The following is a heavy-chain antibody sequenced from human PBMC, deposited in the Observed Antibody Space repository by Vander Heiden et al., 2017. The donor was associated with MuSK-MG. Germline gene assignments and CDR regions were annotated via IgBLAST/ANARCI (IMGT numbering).Heavy chain of an antibody. CDR1: GVTVSSNY. Sequence: EVQLVESGGGLVQPGGSLRLSCAASGVTVSSNYMSWVRQAPGKGLEWVSVIYSGGSTYYADSVKGRFTISRDNSKNTLYLQMNSLRAEDTAVYYCARDGRWLQLDAFDIWGQGTMVTVSS. CDR3: ARDGRWLQLDAFDI. V-gene: IGHV3-66*01. D-gene: IGHD1-1*01. J-gene: IGHJ3*02. CDR2: IYSGGST.